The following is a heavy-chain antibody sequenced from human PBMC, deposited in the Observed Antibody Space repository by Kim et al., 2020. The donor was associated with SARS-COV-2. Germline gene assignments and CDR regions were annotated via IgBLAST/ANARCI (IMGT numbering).Heavy chain of an antibody. Sequence: STSYINYADSVKVRFTISRDNATNSLYLQMNSLRAEDTAVYYCADGSGSYWGQGTLVTVSS. J-gene: IGHJ4*02. V-gene: IGHV3-21*01. CDR2: STSYI. D-gene: IGHD3-10*01. CDR3: ADGSGSY.